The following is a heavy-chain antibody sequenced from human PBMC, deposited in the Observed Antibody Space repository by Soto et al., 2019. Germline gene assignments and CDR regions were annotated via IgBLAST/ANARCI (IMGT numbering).Heavy chain of an antibody. D-gene: IGHD6-13*01. CDR3: TRDASRDSSARGWFDP. Sequence: GGSLRLSCAASGFTFRSFTMNWVRQAPGKGLEWVSTISSNSAYIYYTDALRGRFTISRDNAKNSLHLQMNSLRAEDTAVHYCTRDASRDSSARGWFDPWGPGTLVTVSS. V-gene: IGHV3-21*01. CDR1: GFTFRSFT. CDR2: ISSNSAYI. J-gene: IGHJ5*02.